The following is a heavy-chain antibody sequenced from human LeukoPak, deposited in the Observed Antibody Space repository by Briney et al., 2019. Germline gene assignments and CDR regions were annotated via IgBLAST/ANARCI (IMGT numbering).Heavy chain of an antibody. J-gene: IGHJ2*01. Sequence: SETLSLTCTVSGGSISSYYWSWIRQPPGKGLEWIGYIYYSGSTSYNPSLKSRVTISVDTSKNQFSLKLSSVTAADTAVYYCARKKWELRSWYFDLWGRGTLVTVSS. CDR2: IYYSGST. V-gene: IGHV4-59*01. CDR1: GGSISSYY. CDR3: ARKKWELRSWYFDL. D-gene: IGHD1-26*01.